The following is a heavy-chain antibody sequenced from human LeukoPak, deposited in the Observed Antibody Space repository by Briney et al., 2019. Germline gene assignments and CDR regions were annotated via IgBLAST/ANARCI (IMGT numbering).Heavy chain of an antibody. CDR3: ARVYGSGSYYNGYYYYCMDV. Sequence: SETLSLTCTVSGGSISSYYWSWIRQPPGKGLEWIGEINHSGSTYYNPSLKSRVTISVDTSKNQFSLKLSSVTAADTAVYYCARVYGSGSYYNGYYYYCMDVWGKGTTVTISS. CDR2: INHSGST. J-gene: IGHJ6*03. CDR1: GGSISSYY. D-gene: IGHD3-10*01. V-gene: IGHV4-34*01.